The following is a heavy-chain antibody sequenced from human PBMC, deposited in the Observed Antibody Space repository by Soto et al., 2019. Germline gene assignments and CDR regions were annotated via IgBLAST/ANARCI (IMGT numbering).Heavy chain of an antibody. J-gene: IGHJ6*02. CDR2: IYSGGNK. V-gene: IGHV3-53*01. CDR3: ARDRSIAGRNYHYGMDV. D-gene: IGHD6-6*01. Sequence: GGSLRLSCVASGFNVSTDNMSWVRQAPGQGLEWVSVIYSGGNKFYAESVKGRFTISRDNSKNTLYLQMNRVRVEDTAVYYCARDRSIAGRNYHYGMDVWGQGTTVTVSS. CDR1: GFNVSTDN.